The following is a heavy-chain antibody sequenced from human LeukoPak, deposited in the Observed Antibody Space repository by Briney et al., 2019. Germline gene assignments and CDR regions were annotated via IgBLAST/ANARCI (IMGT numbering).Heavy chain of an antibody. D-gene: IGHD3-10*01. CDR1: GYTFTSYY. CDR3: ARGRFLVRGGSMDV. V-gene: IGHV1-46*01. Sequence: ASVKVSCKASGYTFTSYYMHWVRQAPGQGLEWMGIINPSGGSTSYAQKFQGRVTMTRDTSISTAYMELSRLRSDDTAVYYCARGRFLVRGGSMDVWGQGTTVTVSS. CDR2: INPSGGST. J-gene: IGHJ6*02.